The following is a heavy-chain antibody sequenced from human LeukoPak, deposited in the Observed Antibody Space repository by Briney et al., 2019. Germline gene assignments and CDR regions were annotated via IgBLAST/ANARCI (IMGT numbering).Heavy chain of an antibody. CDR1: GYTFTSYA. V-gene: IGHV7-4-1*01. CDR3: ATPGLYCSGGSCTPYYYYGMDV. CDR2: INTNTGNP. D-gene: IGHD2-15*01. Sequence: ASVKVSCKSSGYTFTSYAMNWGRQAPGQGLEGMGWINTNTGNPTYAQSFTGRFVFSLDTSASTAYLQICSLKAEDTAVYYCATPGLYCSGGSCTPYYYYGMDVWGKGTTVTVSS. J-gene: IGHJ6*04.